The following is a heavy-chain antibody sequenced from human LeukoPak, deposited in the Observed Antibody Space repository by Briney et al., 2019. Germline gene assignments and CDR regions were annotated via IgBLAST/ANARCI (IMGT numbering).Heavy chain of an antibody. V-gene: IGHV4-59*01. CDR2: IYYSGTT. D-gene: IGHD2-2*01. CDR3: ARIQTSASPFDY. CDR1: GDSIRRYY. J-gene: IGHJ4*02. Sequence: SETLSPTCTVSGDSIRRYYWSWIRQPPGKRLEWIGYIYYSGTTTYNPSPESRVTISVDTSKNQFSLRLSSVTAADTAVYYCARIQTSASPFDYWGQGTLVTVSS.